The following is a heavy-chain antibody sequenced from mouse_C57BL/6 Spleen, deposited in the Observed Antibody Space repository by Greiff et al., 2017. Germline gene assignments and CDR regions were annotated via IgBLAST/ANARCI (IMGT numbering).Heavy chain of an antibody. V-gene: IGHV1-4*01. CDR2: INPSSGYT. J-gene: IGHJ2*01. CDR1: GYTFTSYT. Sequence: QVQLKESGAELARPGASVKMSCKASGYTFTSYTMHWVKQRPGQGLEWIGYINPSSGYTKYNQKFKDKATLTADKSSSTAYMQLSSLTSEDSAVYYCARREDDYFDYWGQGTTLTVSS. CDR3: ARREDDYFDY.